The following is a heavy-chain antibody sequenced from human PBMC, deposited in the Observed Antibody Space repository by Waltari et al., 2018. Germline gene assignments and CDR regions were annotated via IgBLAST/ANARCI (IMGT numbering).Heavy chain of an antibody. CDR1: GGTCSSYA. V-gene: IGHV1-69*04. CDR3: AREGTKYYYDSSGYLVH. D-gene: IGHD3-22*01. Sequence: QVQLVQSGAEVRKPGSSVKVSCKASGGTCSSYAVTWVRQAPGQGLEWMGRIIPILGIANDAQKFQGRVTITADKSTSTAYMELSSLRSEDTAVYYCAREGTKYYYDSSGYLVHWGQGTLVTVSS. CDR2: IIPILGIA. J-gene: IGHJ4*02.